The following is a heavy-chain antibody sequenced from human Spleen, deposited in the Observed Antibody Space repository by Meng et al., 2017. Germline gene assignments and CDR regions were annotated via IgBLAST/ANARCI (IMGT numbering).Heavy chain of an antibody. CDR3: AREYSSTFDY. CDR1: GDSVSTISAA. V-gene: IGHV6-1*01. D-gene: IGHD6-13*01. CDR2: TYYRSKWYN. J-gene: IGHJ4*02. Sequence: QPSGTRLVEPSQTLSHTCAISGDSVSTISAAWNWIRQSPSRGLEWLGRTYYRSKWYNDFAVSVKSRITINADTSKNQFSLQLNSVTPEDTAVYYCAREYSSTFDYWGQGTLVTVSS.